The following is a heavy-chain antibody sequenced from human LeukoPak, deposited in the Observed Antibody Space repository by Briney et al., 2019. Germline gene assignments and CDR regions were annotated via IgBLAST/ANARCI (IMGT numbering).Heavy chain of an antibody. CDR2: ISSSSSTI. CDR1: GFTFRSYS. D-gene: IGHD3-16*02. J-gene: IGHJ4*02. Sequence: PGGSLRLSCAASGFTFRSYSMNWVRQAPGKGLEWVSCISSSSSTIYYADSVKGRFTISRDNAKNSLYLQMNSLRDEDTAVYYCARDRPYDYVWGSYRLDYWGQGTLVTVSS. CDR3: ARDRPYDYVWGSYRLDY. V-gene: IGHV3-48*02.